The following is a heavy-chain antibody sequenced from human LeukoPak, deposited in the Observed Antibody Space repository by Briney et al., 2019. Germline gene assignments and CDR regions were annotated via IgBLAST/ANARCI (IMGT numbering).Heavy chain of an antibody. CDR3: AKDCGSGGSFDY. Sequence: GGSLRLSCAASGFTFSSYGMHWVRQAPGKGLEWVAVISYDGSNKYYADSVKGRFTISRDNSKNTLYLQMNSLRAEDTAVYYCAKDCGSGGSFDYWGQGTLVTVSS. V-gene: IGHV3-30*18. J-gene: IGHJ4*02. D-gene: IGHD2-15*01. CDR1: GFTFSSYG. CDR2: ISYDGSNK.